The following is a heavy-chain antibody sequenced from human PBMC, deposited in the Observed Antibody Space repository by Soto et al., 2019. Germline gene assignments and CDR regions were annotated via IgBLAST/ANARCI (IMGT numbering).Heavy chain of an antibody. J-gene: IGHJ4*02. D-gene: IGHD5-12*01. CDR3: ARAISGYVT. Sequence: QVQLVQSRAEMKKPGASVKLSCKTSGINYNTYAIHWVRQAPGQGLEWMGWINAGNGDTRYSQNFQGRVTLTRDTSARTVYMDLDSLKSEDTGVYYCARAISGYVTWGQGTLVTVSS. CDR1: GINYNTYA. V-gene: IGHV1-3*01. CDR2: INAGNGDT.